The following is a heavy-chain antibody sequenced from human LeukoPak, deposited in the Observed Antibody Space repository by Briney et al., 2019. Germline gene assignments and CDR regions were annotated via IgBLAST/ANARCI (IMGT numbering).Heavy chain of an antibody. CDR2: IFYSGRT. CDR3: PCFGDRGLFDP. J-gene: IGHJ5*02. CDR1: GASIRSHY. D-gene: IGHD3-10*01. Sequence: SETLSLTCTVSGASIRSHYWNWVRQPPGKGLEWIGYIFYSGRTNYNPSLKSRVTLSVDTYKNELSMKLTCDSSADKAVYYRPCFGDRGLFDPWGQGTLVSVSS. V-gene: IGHV4-59*08.